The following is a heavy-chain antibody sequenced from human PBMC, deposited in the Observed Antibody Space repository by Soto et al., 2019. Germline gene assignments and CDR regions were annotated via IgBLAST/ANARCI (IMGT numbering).Heavy chain of an antibody. J-gene: IGHJ2*01. CDR3: ARKVLGSTSRPDWWYFDL. V-gene: IGHV3-23*01. D-gene: IGHD2-2*01. Sequence: EVQLLESGGGLVQPGGSLRLSCVGSGFTFINYAMNWVRQTPGKGLEWVSTISGGGDRTFDADTVKGRFTISRDNSKNTVNLKVNSLRADDTAVYYCARKVLGSTSRPDWWYFDLWGRGTRVTVSS. CDR2: ISGGGDRT. CDR1: GFTFINYA.